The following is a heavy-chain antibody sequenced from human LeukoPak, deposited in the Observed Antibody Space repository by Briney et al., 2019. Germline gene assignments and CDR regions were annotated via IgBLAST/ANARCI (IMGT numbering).Heavy chain of an antibody. J-gene: IGHJ4*02. Sequence: PGGSLRLSCAASGFTFDDYAMHWVRQAPGKGLELVSLISGDGGSTYYADSVKGRFTISRDNSKNSLYLQMNSLRTEDTALYYCAKDIKSSIIFDYWGQGTLVTVSS. CDR1: GFTFDDYA. CDR3: AKDIKSSIIFDY. CDR2: ISGDGGST. V-gene: IGHV3-43*02.